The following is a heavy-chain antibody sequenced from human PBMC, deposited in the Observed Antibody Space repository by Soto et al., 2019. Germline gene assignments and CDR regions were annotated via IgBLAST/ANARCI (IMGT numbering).Heavy chain of an antibody. Sequence: QVQLQESGPGLVKPSQTLSLTCTVSVGAINSGGYYWSWLRQHPGMGLELIGYIYDSGSNYYNPTPKRRGTRSVDTSKNQFSLKLSSVTAADTAVYYCARETSNWGPGPLVTVSS. J-gene: IGHJ1*01. CDR2: IYDSGSN. CDR3: ARETSN. V-gene: IGHV4-31*03. CDR1: VGAINSGGYY.